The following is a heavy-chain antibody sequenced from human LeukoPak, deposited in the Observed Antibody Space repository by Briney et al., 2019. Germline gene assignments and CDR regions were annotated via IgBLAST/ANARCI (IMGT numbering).Heavy chain of an antibody. J-gene: IGHJ4*02. CDR3: AKDGGGLFVY. CDR1: GFTFSSYA. D-gene: IGHD3/OR15-3a*01. CDR2: ISGSGGGT. V-gene: IGHV3-23*01. Sequence: GGSLRLSCAASGFTFSSYAMSWVRQAPGKGLEWVSAISGSGGGTYYADSVEGRFTISRDNSKNTLYLQMNSLRAEDTAVYYCAKDGGGLFVYWGQGTLVTVSS.